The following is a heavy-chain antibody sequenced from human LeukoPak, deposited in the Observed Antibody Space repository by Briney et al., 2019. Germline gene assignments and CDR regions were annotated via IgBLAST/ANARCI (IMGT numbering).Heavy chain of an antibody. J-gene: IGHJ4*02. CDR1: GFTFDNYA. V-gene: IGHV3-23*01. CDR2: ISDRDGNT. D-gene: IGHD4-11*01. Sequence: GGSLRLSCAASGFTFDNYAMNWVRQAPGKGLEWVSGISDRDGNTKYADSVKGRFTISRDNSKNTLYLQMNSLRAEDTAVYYCAKTTRPRGALDYWGQGTLVTVSS. CDR3: AKTTRPRGALDY.